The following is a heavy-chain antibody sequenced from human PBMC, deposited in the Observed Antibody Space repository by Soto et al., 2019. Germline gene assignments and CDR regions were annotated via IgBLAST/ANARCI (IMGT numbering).Heavy chain of an antibody. CDR2: IHHSGIS. CDR1: GGSISSSTW. J-gene: IGHJ4*02. Sequence: QVQLQESGPGLVTPSGTLSLTCGVSGGSISSSTWWSWVRQPPGKGLEWIGEIHHSGISKYNPSLQSRLTISLDKSKNHFSLQVTSVTAADTAVYYCARACLNGICYTQGLDLWGQGTLVLVAS. CDR3: ARACLNGICYTQGLDL. D-gene: IGHD2-8*01. V-gene: IGHV4-4*02.